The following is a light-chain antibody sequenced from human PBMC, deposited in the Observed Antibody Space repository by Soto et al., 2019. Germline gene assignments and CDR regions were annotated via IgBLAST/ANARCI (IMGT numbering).Light chain of an antibody. Sequence: QSALTQPASMSGSPGQSITISCTGTSSDVGDYNYVSWYQQHPGEAPKLMIYEVSNRPSGVSNRFSGSKSGNTASLTISGLQAEDEADYYCSSYTNSNTVFGGGTKLTVL. J-gene: IGLJ3*02. CDR1: SSDVGDYNY. CDR2: EVS. CDR3: SSYTNSNTV. V-gene: IGLV2-14*01.